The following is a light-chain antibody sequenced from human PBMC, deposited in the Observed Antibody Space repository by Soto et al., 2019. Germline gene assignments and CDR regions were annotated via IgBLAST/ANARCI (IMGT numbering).Light chain of an antibody. CDR2: EVS. Sequence: QSALTQPPSASGSPGQSVTISCTGNSRDDGGYNYVSWYQQHPGKAPKLMIYEVSKRPSGVPVRFSGSKSGNTASLTVSGLQAEDEADYYCSSYAGSNNPYVFGTGTKVTVL. V-gene: IGLV2-8*01. CDR1: SRDDGGYNY. CDR3: SSYAGSNNPYV. J-gene: IGLJ1*01.